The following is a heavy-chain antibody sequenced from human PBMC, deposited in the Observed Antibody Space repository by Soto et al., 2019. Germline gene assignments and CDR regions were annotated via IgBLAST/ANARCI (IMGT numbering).Heavy chain of an antibody. J-gene: IGHJ5*02. D-gene: IGHD2-21*02. V-gene: IGHV3-30*18. CDR3: AKGDDDRGDLNWFDP. CDR2: ISNDGSDK. CDR1: GFNFNKYG. Sequence: QVQLVESGGGVVQPGRSLRLSCAAYGFNFNKYGMHWVRQALGKGPEWVAVISNDGSDKYYADSVKGRFTVSRDNSRNKLYLQMDSLKPEDTALYHCAKGDDDRGDLNWFDPWGQGHRVTVSS.